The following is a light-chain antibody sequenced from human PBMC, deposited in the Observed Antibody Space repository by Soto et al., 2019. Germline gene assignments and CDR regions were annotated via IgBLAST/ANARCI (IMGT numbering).Light chain of an antibody. J-gene: IGKJ3*01. Sequence: DIQMTQSPSSLSASVGDRVTITCRASQSISSYLNWYQQKPGKAPKLLIYAASSLQSGVPSRFTGSGSGTDFTLTISSLQPEDFATYYCQQSYSTPRTCGTGTKVDIK. CDR2: AAS. CDR3: QQSYSTPRT. V-gene: IGKV1-39*01. CDR1: QSISSY.